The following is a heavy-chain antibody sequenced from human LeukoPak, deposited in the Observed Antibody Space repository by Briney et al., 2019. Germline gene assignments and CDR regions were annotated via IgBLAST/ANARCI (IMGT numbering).Heavy chain of an antibody. CDR1: GGSISSYY. Sequence: RSSETLSLTCTVSGGSISSYYWSWIRQPPGKRLEWIGHIYYSGSTNYNPSLKSRVTISVDTSKNPFSLKLSSVTAADTAVYYCASRSSIWSGYQDTLYYFDSWGQGTLVTVSS. J-gene: IGHJ4*02. CDR2: IYYSGST. CDR3: ASRSSIWSGYQDTLYYFDS. D-gene: IGHD3-3*01. V-gene: IGHV4-59*01.